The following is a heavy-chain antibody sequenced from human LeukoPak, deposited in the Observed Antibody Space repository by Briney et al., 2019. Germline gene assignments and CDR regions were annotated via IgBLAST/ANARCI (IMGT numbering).Heavy chain of an antibody. Sequence: SETLSLTCTVSGGSISRYYWSWIRQPPGKGLEWSGYIYYSGSTNYNPSLKSRVTISVDTSKNQFSLKLSSVTAADTAVYYCARIRGYDLPSYYFDYWGQGTLVTVSS. CDR1: GGSISRYY. CDR3: ARIRGYDLPSYYFDY. CDR2: IYYSGST. D-gene: IGHD2-15*01. J-gene: IGHJ4*02. V-gene: IGHV4-59*01.